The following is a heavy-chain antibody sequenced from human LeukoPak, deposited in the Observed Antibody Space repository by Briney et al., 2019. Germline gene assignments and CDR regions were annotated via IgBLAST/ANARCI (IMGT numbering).Heavy chain of an antibody. Sequence: ASVKVSCKASGYTFTSYSISWVRQAPGQGLEWMGWISAYNGNTINAQKVKGRVTMTTDTSTSTAYMELRSLKSDDTAMHYCARASYCSGGSCYSDYWGQGTLVTVSS. J-gene: IGHJ4*02. D-gene: IGHD2-15*01. CDR1: GYTFTSYS. CDR2: ISAYNGNT. CDR3: ARASYCSGGSCYSDY. V-gene: IGHV1-18*01.